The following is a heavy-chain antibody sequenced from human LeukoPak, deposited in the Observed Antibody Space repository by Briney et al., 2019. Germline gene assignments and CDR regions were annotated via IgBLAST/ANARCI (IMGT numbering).Heavy chain of an antibody. CDR2: IKQDGSEK. D-gene: IGHD1-26*01. CDR3: AREWVGVGGKCRFDC. Sequence: PGGSLRLSCAASGFTFSRYWMSWVRQAPGKGLEWVANIKQDGSEKYYGDSVKARFTISRDNAKNSLYLHMNSLRAEDTAVYYCAREWVGVGGKCRFDCWGQGALVTVST. J-gene: IGHJ4*02. V-gene: IGHV3-7*05. CDR1: GFTFSRYW.